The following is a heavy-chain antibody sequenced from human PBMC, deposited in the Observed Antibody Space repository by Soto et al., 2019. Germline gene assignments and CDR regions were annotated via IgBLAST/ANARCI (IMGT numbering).Heavy chain of an antibody. CDR2: ISVTRRCT. J-gene: IGHJ4*02. V-gene: IGHV3-11*05. CDR1: GCTFSDHY. Sequence: GGLRRTCSTSGCTFSDHYMTWIRQAPGKGLDGSSYISVTRRCTYAADCDKFRPTVSSDNAKNARYAQMRSLTGDDTAVYYCAGDVHYYASDYWGQGALVTVYS. CDR3: AGDVHYYASDY. D-gene: IGHD3-10*01.